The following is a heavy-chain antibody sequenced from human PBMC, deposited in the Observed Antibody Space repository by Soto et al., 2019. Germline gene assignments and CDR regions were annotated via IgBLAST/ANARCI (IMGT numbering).Heavy chain of an antibody. CDR1: GFTFSSYA. D-gene: IGHD6-19*01. V-gene: IGHV3-23*01. CDR2: ISGNGHST. Sequence: PGGSLRLSCAASGFTFSSYAMSWVRQAPGKGLEWVSGISGNGHSTSYGDSVKGRFSISRDNSKNTLYLQMNSLRADDTAVYYCAGHGWLVRGVGSYWFDPWGQGTQVTVSS. CDR3: AGHGWLVRGVGSYWFDP. J-gene: IGHJ5*02.